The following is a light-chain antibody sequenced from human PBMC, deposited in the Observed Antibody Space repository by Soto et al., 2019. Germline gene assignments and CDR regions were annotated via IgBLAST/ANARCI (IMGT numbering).Light chain of an antibody. Sequence: ELVLTQSPATLSLSPGERATLSCRASQSVSSYLAWYQQKPGQAPRLLIYDASNRATGIPARFSGSGSGTDFTLTISRLEPEDFAVYYCQQSSNWPLTFGGGTKVEIK. CDR3: QQSSNWPLT. CDR2: DAS. J-gene: IGKJ4*01. CDR1: QSVSSY. V-gene: IGKV3-11*01.